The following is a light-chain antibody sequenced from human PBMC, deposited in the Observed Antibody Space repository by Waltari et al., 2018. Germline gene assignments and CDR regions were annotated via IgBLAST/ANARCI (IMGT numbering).Light chain of an antibody. CDR3: SSYITTNTLEL. J-gene: IGLJ3*02. V-gene: IGLV2-14*03. Sequence: QSALTQPASVSGSPGQSITISCTGTSSDVGTYNYVSWYQQHPGKAPKPLIYDVSYRPSGVSYRFSGSKSGNTASLTISGLQAEDEADYYCSSYITTNTLELFGGGTSLTVL. CDR1: SSDVGTYNY. CDR2: DVS.